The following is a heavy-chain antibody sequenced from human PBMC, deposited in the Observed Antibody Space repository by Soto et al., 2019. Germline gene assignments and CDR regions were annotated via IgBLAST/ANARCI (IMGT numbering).Heavy chain of an antibody. V-gene: IGHV4-39*01. D-gene: IGHD3-3*01. CDR1: GGSISVNNYY. CDR2: IYYSGST. Sequence: QLQLQESGPGLVKPSETLSLTCTVSGGSISVNNYYWGWIRQTPGKGLEWIGNIYYSGSTYYNPSLKSRLTMSVDTSRNQFSLNLNSVTAADTAVYYCARLPRYDFWTWGQGTLVTVSS. CDR3: ARLPRYDFWT. J-gene: IGHJ5*02.